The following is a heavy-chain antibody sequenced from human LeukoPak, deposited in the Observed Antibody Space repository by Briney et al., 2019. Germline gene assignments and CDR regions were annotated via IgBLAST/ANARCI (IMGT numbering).Heavy chain of an antibody. V-gene: IGHV3-53*01. J-gene: IGHJ4*02. CDR2: IYSGGST. CDR3: ARGLDIVAPNDY. Sequence: PGGSLRLSCSASGFTVSSNYMSWVRRAPGKGLEWVSVIYSGGSTYYADSVKGRFTISRDNSKNTLYLQMNSLRAEDTAVYYCARGLDIVAPNDYWGQGTLVTVSS. CDR1: GFTVSSNY. D-gene: IGHD5-12*01.